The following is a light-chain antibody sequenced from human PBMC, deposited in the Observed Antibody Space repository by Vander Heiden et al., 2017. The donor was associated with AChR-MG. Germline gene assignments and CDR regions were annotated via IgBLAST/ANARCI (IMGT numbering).Light chain of an antibody. CDR1: QSVSTY. V-gene: IGKV3-11*01. Sequence: EIVLTKSPATVSLSPGERATLSCRASQSVSTYLAWYQQKPGQAPRLLIYDASNRATGIPARFSGSGSGTDFTLTISSLEPEDFAVYYCQRRTNWPPLTFGGGTKVEIK. CDR3: QRRTNWPPLT. J-gene: IGKJ4*01. CDR2: DAS.